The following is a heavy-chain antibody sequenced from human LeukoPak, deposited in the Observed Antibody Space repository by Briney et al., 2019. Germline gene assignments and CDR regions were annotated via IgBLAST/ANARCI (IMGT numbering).Heavy chain of an antibody. Sequence: SETLSLTCNVSGGSITSSSYYWGWIRQPPGKGLEWIGNIRYSGSTYYNPSLKSRVTMSVDTSKNQFSLKLSSVSAADTAMYYCASVYYYGSGSQFDYWGQGTLVTVSS. CDR1: GGSITSSSYY. CDR3: ASVYYYGSGSQFDY. J-gene: IGHJ4*02. CDR2: IRYSGST. V-gene: IGHV4-39*01. D-gene: IGHD3-10*01.